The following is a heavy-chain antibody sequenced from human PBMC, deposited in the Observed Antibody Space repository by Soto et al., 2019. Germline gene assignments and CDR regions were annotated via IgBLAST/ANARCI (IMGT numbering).Heavy chain of an antibody. V-gene: IGHV3-7*01. CDR2: IKQDGSEK. J-gene: IGHJ4*02. D-gene: IGHD2-2*01. CDR3: ARGRGCSTGCHNFDY. CDR1: GFTFSSYW. Sequence: EVQLVESGGGLVLPGGSLRLSCAASGFTFSSYWMSWVRQAPGKGLEWVANIKQDGSEKYYVDSVKGRFTISRDNAKNSLYLQMNSLRADDTAVYYCARGRGCSTGCHNFDYWGQGTLVTVSS.